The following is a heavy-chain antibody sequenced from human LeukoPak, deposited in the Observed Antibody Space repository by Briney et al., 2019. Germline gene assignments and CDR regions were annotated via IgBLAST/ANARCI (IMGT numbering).Heavy chain of an antibody. Sequence: GASVKVSCKASGYTFTSYGISWVRQAPGQGLEWMGWISAYNGNTNYAQKLQGRVTMTTDTSTSTAYMELRSLRSDDTAVYYCARVSVGAFDWLFSYYFDYWGQGTLVTVSS. D-gene: IGHD3-9*01. CDR2: ISAYNGNT. CDR3: ARVSVGAFDWLFSYYFDY. V-gene: IGHV1-18*01. J-gene: IGHJ4*02. CDR1: GYTFTSYG.